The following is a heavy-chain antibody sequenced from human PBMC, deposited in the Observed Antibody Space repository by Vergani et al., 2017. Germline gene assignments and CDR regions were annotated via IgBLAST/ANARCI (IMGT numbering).Heavy chain of an antibody. V-gene: IGHV3-30-3*01. CDR2: ISYDGSNK. J-gene: IGHJ5*02. CDR3: ARDSSLAYCGGDCYSNWFDP. Sequence: QVQLVESGGGVVQPGRSLRLSCAASGFTFSSYAIHWVRQAPGKGLEWVAVISYDGSNKYYADSVKGRFTISRDNSKNTLYLQMNSLRAEDTAVYYCARDSSLAYCGGDCYSNWFDPWGQGTLVIVSS. D-gene: IGHD2-21*01. CDR1: GFTFSSYA.